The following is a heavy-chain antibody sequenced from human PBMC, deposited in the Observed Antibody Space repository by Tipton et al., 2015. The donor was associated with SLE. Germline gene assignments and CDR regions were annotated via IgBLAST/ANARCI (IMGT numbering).Heavy chain of an antibody. Sequence: TLSLTCTVSGGSISSYCWSWIRQPPGKGLEWIGYIYYSGSTNYNPSLKSRVTISVDTSKNQFSLKLSSVTAADTAVYYCALGAAAANFDYWGQGTLVTVSS. CDR2: IYYSGST. D-gene: IGHD6-13*01. V-gene: IGHV4-59*08. J-gene: IGHJ4*02. CDR1: GGSISSYC. CDR3: ALGAAAANFDY.